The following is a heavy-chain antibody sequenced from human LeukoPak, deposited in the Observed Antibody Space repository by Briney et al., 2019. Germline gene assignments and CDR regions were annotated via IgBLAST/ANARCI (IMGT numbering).Heavy chain of an antibody. D-gene: IGHD3-10*01. Sequence: KPGGSLRLSCATSGFTFSSYEMNWVRQAPGKGLEWVSYISSSGSTIYYADSVRGRFTISRDNANNSLSLQMNSLRAEDTAVYYCSRETNLISSGLDYWGLGTRVTVSS. J-gene: IGHJ4*02. CDR2: ISSSGSTI. CDR1: GFTFSSYE. CDR3: SRETNLISSGLDY. V-gene: IGHV3-48*03.